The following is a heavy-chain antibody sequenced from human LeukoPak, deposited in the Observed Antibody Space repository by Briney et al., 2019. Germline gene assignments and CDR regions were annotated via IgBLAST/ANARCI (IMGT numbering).Heavy chain of an antibody. CDR2: IYTGGGT. J-gene: IGHJ3*02. Sequence: GGSLRLSCAASESIVSGNYMTWVRQAPGKGLEWLSVIYTGGGTYYADSVKGRFTISRDTSKTTVYLQMNSLRGDDTAIYYCAHYHFWSGHALDIWGQGTMVTVSS. D-gene: IGHD3-3*01. CDR1: ESIVSGNY. CDR3: AHYHFWSGHALDI. V-gene: IGHV3-66*01.